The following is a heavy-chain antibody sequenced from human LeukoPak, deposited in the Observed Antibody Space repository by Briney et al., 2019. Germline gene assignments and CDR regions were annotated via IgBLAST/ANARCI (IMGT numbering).Heavy chain of an antibody. CDR3: ARVGSGYDRFDY. CDR2: ISAYNGNT. Sequence: ASVKVSCKTSGYTFTGYYMHWVRQAPGQGLEWMGWISAYNGNTNYAQKLQGRVTMTTDTSTSTAYMELRSLRSDDTAVYYCARVGSGYDRFDYWGQGTLVTVSS. J-gene: IGHJ4*02. D-gene: IGHD5-12*01. V-gene: IGHV1-18*04. CDR1: GYTFTGYY.